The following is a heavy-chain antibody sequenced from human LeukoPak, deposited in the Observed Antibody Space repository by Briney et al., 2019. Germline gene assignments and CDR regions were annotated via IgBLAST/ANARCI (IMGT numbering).Heavy chain of an antibody. CDR2: IYYSGST. CDR3: ARVLVTLFIPYYFDY. J-gene: IGHJ4*02. D-gene: IGHD3-16*01. V-gene: IGHV4-39*07. Sequence: GSLRLSCAASGFTFSSYAMHWVRQAPGKGLEWIGSIYYSGSTYYNPSLKSRVTISVDTSKNRFSLKLSSVTAADTAVYYCARVLVTLFIPYYFDYWGQGTLVTVSS. CDR1: GFTFSSYA.